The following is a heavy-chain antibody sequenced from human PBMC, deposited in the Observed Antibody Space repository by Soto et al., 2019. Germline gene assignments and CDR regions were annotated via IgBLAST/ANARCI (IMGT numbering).Heavy chain of an antibody. V-gene: IGHV4-4*07. CDR3: ARARRDGLRLGELSPPGAFDI. CDR1: GGSMSEYF. D-gene: IGHD3-16*02. CDR2: IYTRGST. J-gene: IGHJ3*02. Sequence: SETLSLTCSVSGGSMSEYFWSWIRQSPGKGLEWIGCIYTRGSTNYNPSLKSRVTMSVDTSKNQFSLKLSSVTAADTAVYYCARARRDGLRLGELSPPGAFDIWGQGTMVTVSS.